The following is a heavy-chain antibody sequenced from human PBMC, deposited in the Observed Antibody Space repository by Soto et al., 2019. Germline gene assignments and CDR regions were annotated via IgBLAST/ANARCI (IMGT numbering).Heavy chain of an antibody. V-gene: IGHV3-15*07. J-gene: IGHJ6*02. Sequence: EVQLVESGGGLVKLGGSLRLSCAASGFTFSNAWMNWVRQAPGKGLEWVSRIKSKTDGGTTDYAAPVKGRFTISRDDSKNTLYLQMNSLKTEDTAVYYCTPTARGSGSYGAYYYYGMDVWGQGTTVTVSS. D-gene: IGHD3-10*01. CDR2: IKSKTDGGTT. CDR3: TPTARGSGSYGAYYYYGMDV. CDR1: GFTFSNAW.